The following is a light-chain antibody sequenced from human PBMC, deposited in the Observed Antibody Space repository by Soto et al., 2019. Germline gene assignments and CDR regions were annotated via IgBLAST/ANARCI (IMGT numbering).Light chain of an antibody. V-gene: IGKV1-5*01. Sequence: DFQMTQSPSTLSASVGDRVTITCRASQSISSWLAWYQQKPGKAPKLLIYDASSLVSGVPSRFSGSGSGTEFTLTISSLQPDDFATYYCQQYNSYTGTFGQGTKVEIK. CDR1: QSISSW. CDR2: DAS. CDR3: QQYNSYTGT. J-gene: IGKJ1*01.